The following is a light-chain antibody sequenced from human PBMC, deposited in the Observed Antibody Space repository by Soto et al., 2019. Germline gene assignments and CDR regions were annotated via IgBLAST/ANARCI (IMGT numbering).Light chain of an antibody. CDR2: HTY. Sequence: ETVLTQSPGTLSLSPGERATLSCRASQSVGGSSLAWYQQRPGQAPRLLIYHTYYRATGIPDRFSDSGSGTDFTLTISRLEPEDFAVYYCKQYHSSPRTFGQGTKVDIK. CDR3: KQYHSSPRT. CDR1: QSVGGSS. V-gene: IGKV3-20*01. J-gene: IGKJ1*01.